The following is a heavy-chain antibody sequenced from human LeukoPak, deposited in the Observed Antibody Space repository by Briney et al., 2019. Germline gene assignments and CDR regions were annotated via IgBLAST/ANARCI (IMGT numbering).Heavy chain of an antibody. D-gene: IGHD6-25*01. CDR3: FGIAAAGPRARRFFLL. V-gene: IGHV4-4*07. CDR1: GGSLSSYY. Sequence: PSETLSLTRTVSGGSLSSYYWSWIPQPAGKGLEWIGHIYTSGSTNYNPSLKSRVTMPVDTSKNQFSLKLSSATAADTAVYYCFGIAAAGPRARRFFLLGGRGPLVTVSS. CDR2: IYTSGST. J-gene: IGHJ2*01.